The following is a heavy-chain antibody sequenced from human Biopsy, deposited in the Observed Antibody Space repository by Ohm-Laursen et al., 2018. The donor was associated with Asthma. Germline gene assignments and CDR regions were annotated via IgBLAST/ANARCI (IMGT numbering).Heavy chain of an antibody. Sequence: SVKVSCKSLGCTFNTYVIGWARQAPGQWLEWMGGINFVFGATTYPQKFQDIVTITADDSTSTVYMELSSLRSEDTAVYYCARKAGSCISRTCYSLDFWGQGTLVTVSS. CDR2: INFVFGAT. CDR3: ARKAGSCISRTCYSLDF. CDR1: GCTFNTYV. J-gene: IGHJ4*02. D-gene: IGHD2-2*01. V-gene: IGHV1-69*13.